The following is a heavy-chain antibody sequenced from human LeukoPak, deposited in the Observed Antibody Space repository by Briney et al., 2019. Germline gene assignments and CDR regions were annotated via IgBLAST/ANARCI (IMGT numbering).Heavy chain of an antibody. CDR3: VMVRGPKGEADY. D-gene: IGHD3-10*01. CDR1: GFTFSSYA. CDR2: ISGSGGST. V-gene: IGHV3-23*01. J-gene: IGHJ4*02. Sequence: PGGSLRLSCAASGFTFSSYAMSWVRQAPGKGLEWVSAISGSGGSTYYADSVKGRFTISRDNSKNTLYLQMNSLRAEDTAVYYCVMVRGPKGEADYWGQGTLVTVSS.